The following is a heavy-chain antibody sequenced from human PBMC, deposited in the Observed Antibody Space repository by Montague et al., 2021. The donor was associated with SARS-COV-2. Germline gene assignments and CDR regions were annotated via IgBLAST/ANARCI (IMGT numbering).Heavy chain of an antibody. V-gene: IGHV4-39*07. J-gene: IGHJ5*02. CDR1: GGSISSSSHC. CDR3: ARSALPSFRAALGNGLDP. CDR2: IYYSGST. Sequence: SETLSLTCTVTGGSISSSSHCWGWIRQPPGKGLEWIGTIYYSGSTYYNPSLKSRVTISVDTSKNQFSLKLSSVTAADTAVYYCARSALPSFRAALGNGLDPWGQGTTVTVSS. D-gene: IGHD4-23*01.